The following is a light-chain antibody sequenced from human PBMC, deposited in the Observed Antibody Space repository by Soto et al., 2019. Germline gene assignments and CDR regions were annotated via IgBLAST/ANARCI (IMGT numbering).Light chain of an antibody. J-gene: IGKJ3*01. CDR2: ETS. CDR3: QQYNNWPPFT. V-gene: IGKV3-15*01. Sequence: EIVMTQSPGTLSVSPGERATLSCRASQNIRSNLAWYQQKPGQAPRLLTYETSTRAPGIPARFSGSRSGTEFTLTISSLQSEDFAVYHCQQYNNWPPFTFGPGTKVDIK. CDR1: QNIRSN.